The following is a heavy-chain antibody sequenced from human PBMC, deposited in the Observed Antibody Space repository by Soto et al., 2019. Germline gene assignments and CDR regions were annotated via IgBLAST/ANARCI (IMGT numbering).Heavy chain of an antibody. CDR3: ARVIRGAYYNSPLDT. Sequence: ASVKVSCKASGYTFTGYFMHWVRQAPRHGLEWMGWINPYGGGADYAQSFQGRVTITRYVSISTVCMELSMLRFDDTAVYYCARVIRGAYYNSPLDTWGQGTVVTVSS. J-gene: IGHJ5*02. D-gene: IGHD3-10*01. CDR2: INPYGGGA. V-gene: IGHV1-2*02. CDR1: GYTFTGYF.